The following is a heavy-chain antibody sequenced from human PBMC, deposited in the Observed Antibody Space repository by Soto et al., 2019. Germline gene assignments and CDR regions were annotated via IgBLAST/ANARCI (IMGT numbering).Heavy chain of an antibody. CDR3: ARADYCSSTSCYMSDAFDI. Sequence: SETLSLTCTVPGGSISSGGYYWSWIRQHPGKGLEWIGYIYYSGSTYYNPSLKSRVTISVDTSKNQFSLKLSSVTAADTAVYYCARADYCSSTSCYMSDAFDIWGQGAMVTVSS. D-gene: IGHD2-2*02. V-gene: IGHV4-31*03. CDR1: GGSISSGGYY. J-gene: IGHJ3*02. CDR2: IYYSGST.